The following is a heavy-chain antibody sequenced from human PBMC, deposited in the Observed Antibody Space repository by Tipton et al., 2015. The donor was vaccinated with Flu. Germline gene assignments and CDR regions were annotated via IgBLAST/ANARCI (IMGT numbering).Heavy chain of an antibody. D-gene: IGHD3-10*01. CDR1: GYAISTGYY. CDR3: SRSTYYYGSGSSDY. Sequence: TLSLTCAVSGYAISTGYYWGWIRQPPGKGLEWIGTISHSGSTYYKPSLKSRVTISLDTFQNQFSLKLNSVTAADTAVYYCSRSTYYYGSGSSDYWGQGTLVNVSS. J-gene: IGHJ4*02. V-gene: IGHV4-38-2*01. CDR2: ISHSGST.